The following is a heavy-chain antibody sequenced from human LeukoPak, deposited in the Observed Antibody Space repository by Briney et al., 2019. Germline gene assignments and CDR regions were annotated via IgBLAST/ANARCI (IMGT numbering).Heavy chain of an antibody. V-gene: IGHV1-18*01. J-gene: IGHJ4*02. CDR2: ISAYNGNT. CDR1: GCTFTNYG. CDR3: ARRNYYFDY. Sequence: ASVKVSCKASGCTFTNYGISWGRQAPGQGLEWMGWISAYNGNTNYAQKFQGRLTMTTDTSTSTAYMELRSLRSDDTAVYYCARRNYYFDYWGQGTLVTVPS.